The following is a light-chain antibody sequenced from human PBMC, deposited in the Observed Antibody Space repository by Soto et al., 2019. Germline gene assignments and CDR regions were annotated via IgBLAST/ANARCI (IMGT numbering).Light chain of an antibody. V-gene: IGKV1-33*01. CDR1: QDIANY. CDR2: DAS. CDR3: QQYDNLPLT. J-gene: IGKJ4*01. Sequence: DIQMTQSPSSLSASVGDRVTITCQASQDIANYLNWYQQKAGRAPKFLIYDASNLETGVPSRFSGSGSGTAFTLTISSLQPEDIATYYCQQYDNLPLTFGGGTKVEIK.